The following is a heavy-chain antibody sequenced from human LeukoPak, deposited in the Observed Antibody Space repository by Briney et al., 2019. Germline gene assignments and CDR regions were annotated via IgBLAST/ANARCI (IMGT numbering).Heavy chain of an antibody. CDR2: INPSGGST. CDR3: AREDPDYGDYPYFDY. V-gene: IGHV1-46*01. D-gene: IGHD4-17*01. Sequence: ASVKVSCKASGGIFSSYAISWVRQAPGQGLEWMGIINPSGGSTSYAQKFQGRVTMTRDTSTSTVYMELSSLRSEDTAVYYCAREDPDYGDYPYFDYWGQGTLVTVSS. CDR1: GGIFSSYA. J-gene: IGHJ4*02.